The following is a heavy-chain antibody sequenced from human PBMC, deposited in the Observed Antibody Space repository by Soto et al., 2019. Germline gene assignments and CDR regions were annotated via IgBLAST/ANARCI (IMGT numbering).Heavy chain of an antibody. CDR3: ARDRRLVTNRYYYGMDV. Sequence: PGGSLRLSCAASGFTFSSYWMHWVRQAPGKGLVWVSRINSDGSSTSYADSVKGRFTISRDNAKNTLYLQMNSLRAEDTAVYYCARDRRLVTNRYYYGMDVWGQGTTVTVS. CDR2: INSDGSST. J-gene: IGHJ6*02. CDR1: GFTFSSYW. D-gene: IGHD6-19*01. V-gene: IGHV3-74*01.